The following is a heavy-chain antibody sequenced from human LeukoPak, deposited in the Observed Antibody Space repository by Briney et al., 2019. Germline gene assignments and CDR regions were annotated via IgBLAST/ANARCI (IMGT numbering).Heavy chain of an antibody. CDR1: GYTFSNYG. CDR2: IIPIFGTA. D-gene: IGHD3-10*01. Sequence: SVKVSCKASGYTFSNYGITWVRQAPGQGLEWMGGIIPIFGTANYAQKFQGRVTITADESTSTAYMELSSLRSEDTAVYYCARVRVRGVISQPFDYWGQGTLVTVSS. CDR3: ARVRVRGVISQPFDY. J-gene: IGHJ4*02. V-gene: IGHV1-69*13.